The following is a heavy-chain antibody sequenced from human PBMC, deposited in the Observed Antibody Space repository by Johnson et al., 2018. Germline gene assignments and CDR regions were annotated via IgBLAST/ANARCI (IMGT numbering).Heavy chain of an antibody. CDR2: VYSEGGT. V-gene: IGHV3-53*01. D-gene: IGHD3-9*01. J-gene: IGHJ6*03. CDR3: ARDGDDILTGYETSYYMDV. CDR1: GFSVSTND. Sequence: VELVESGGGLIQPGGSLRLSCAASGFSVSTNDLNWVRQAPGKGLEWVSVVYSEGGTSYADSVKGRFTISRDNSKNSLYLQIHSLRAEDTAVYYWARDGDDILTGYETSYYMDVWGKGTTVTVSS.